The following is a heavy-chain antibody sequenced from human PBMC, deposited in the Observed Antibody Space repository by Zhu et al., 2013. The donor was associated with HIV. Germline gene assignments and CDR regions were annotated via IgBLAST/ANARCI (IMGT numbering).Heavy chain of an antibody. D-gene: IGHD3-16*01. J-gene: IGHJ4*02. CDR1: GYTFTTYY. CDR3: ARAYSGGY. V-gene: IGHV1-2*02. Sequence: QVQLVQSGAEVKKPGASVKVSCKASGYTFTTYYMHWVRQAPGQGLEWMGIVNPKTGGTKTAQKFQGRVTLTRDTSITTAYMELNSLTYDDSAIYFCARAYSGGYWGQGTLVVVSS. CDR2: VNPKTGGT.